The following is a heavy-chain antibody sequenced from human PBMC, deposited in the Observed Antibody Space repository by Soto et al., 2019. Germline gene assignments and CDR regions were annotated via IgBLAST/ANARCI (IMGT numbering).Heavy chain of an antibody. D-gene: IGHD2-21*02. V-gene: IGHV3-23*01. CDR1: GFTFSSYT. CDR3: TAWLTAHFDY. J-gene: IGHJ4*02. CDR2: SSDRRTGNT. Sequence: PGGSLRLSCAASGFTFSSYTLNWVRRAPGKGLEWVATSSDRRTGNTHYSDSVRGRFTLSRDYSRNILFLQMDSRRADDTALYYCTAWLTAHFDYRGRGTQVTGSS.